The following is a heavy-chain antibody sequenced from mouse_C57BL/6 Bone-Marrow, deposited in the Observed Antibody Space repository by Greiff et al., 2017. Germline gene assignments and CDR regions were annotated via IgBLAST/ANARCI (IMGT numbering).Heavy chain of an antibody. D-gene: IGHD1-1*01. CDR2: IDPENGDT. CDR1: GFNIKDDY. Sequence: VQLQQSGAELVRPGASVKLSCTASGFNIKDDYMHWVKQRPEQGLEWIGWIDPENGDTEYASKFPGKATITADTSSNTAYLQLSSLTSEDTAVYYCTTQYYYGSRLYYFDYWGQGTTLTVSS. J-gene: IGHJ2*01. CDR3: TTQYYYGSRLYYFDY. V-gene: IGHV14-4*01.